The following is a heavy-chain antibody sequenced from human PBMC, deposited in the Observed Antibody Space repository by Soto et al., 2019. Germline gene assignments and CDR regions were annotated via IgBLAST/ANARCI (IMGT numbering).Heavy chain of an antibody. V-gene: IGHV3-30-3*01. Sequence: PGGSLRLSCAASGFTFSSYAMHWVRQAPGKGLEWVAVISYDGSNKYYADSVKGRFTISRDNSKNTLYLQMNSLRAEDTAVYYCARDGGRYGGYCDYWGQGTLVTVSS. J-gene: IGHJ4*02. CDR2: ISYDGSNK. CDR3: ARDGGRYGGYCDY. D-gene: IGHD4-17*01. CDR1: GFTFSSYA.